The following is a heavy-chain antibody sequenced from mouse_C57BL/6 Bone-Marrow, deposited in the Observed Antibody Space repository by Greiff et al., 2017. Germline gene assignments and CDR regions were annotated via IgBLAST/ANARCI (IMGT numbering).Heavy chain of an antibody. CDR1: GYTFTSYG. J-gene: IGHJ3*01. CDR2: IYPRSGNT. CDR3: AGYGSSSFAY. D-gene: IGHD1-1*01. V-gene: IGHV1-81*01. Sequence: VQLQESGAELVRPGASVKLSCKSSGYTFTSYGISWVNQRTGQGLEWIGEIYPRSGNTYYNENFKGKATLTTDNSSSTAYMELRSLTSEDSAVYFCAGYGSSSFAYWGQGTLVTVSA.